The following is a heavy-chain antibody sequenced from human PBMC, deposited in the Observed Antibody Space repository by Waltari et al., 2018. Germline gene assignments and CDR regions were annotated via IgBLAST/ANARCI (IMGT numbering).Heavy chain of an antibody. V-gene: IGHV6-1*01. CDR3: ARGHITIFEPDSNWFDP. Sequence: QVQLQQSGPGLVKPSQTLSLTCAISGDSVSSNSAAWNWIRQSPSRGLEWLGRTYYRSNGYNYYAVSVKSRITINPDTSKNQFSLKLSSVTAADTAVYYCARGHITIFEPDSNWFDPWGQGTLVTVSS. CDR1: GDSVSSNSAA. D-gene: IGHD3-3*01. J-gene: IGHJ5*02. CDR2: TYYRSNGYN.